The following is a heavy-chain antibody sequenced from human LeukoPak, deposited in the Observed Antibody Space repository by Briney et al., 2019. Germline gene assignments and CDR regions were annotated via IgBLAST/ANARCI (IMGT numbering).Heavy chain of an antibody. J-gene: IGHJ3*02. CDR3: ARDSPAWELPFDI. D-gene: IGHD4-23*01. CDR1: GGSITSGSYY. V-gene: IGHV4-39*07. Sequence: PSETLSLTCIVSGGSITSGSYYWGWIRQPPGKGLEWIGSIYYSGSTYDNPSLKSRVTISVDTSKNQFSLRLSSVTAADTAVYYCARDSPAWELPFDIWGQGTMVTVSS. CDR2: IYYSGST.